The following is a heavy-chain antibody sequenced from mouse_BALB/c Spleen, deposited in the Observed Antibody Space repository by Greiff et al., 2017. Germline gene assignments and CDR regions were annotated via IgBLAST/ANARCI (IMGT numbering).Heavy chain of an antibody. CDR1: GFTFSSYA. CDR2: ISSGGSYT. J-gene: IGHJ2*01. Sequence: EVKLMESGGGLVKPGGSLKLSCAASGFTFSSYAMSWVRQSPEKRLEWVAEISSGGSYTYYPDTVTGRFTISRDNAKNTLYLEMSSLRSEDTAMYYCARGRFDYWGQGTTLTVSS. CDR3: ARGRFDY. V-gene: IGHV5-9-4*01.